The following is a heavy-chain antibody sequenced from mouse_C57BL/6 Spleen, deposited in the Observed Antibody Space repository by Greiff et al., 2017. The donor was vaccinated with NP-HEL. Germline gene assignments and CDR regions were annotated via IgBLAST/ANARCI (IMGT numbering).Heavy chain of an antibody. CDR1: GFTFSSYA. Sequence: EVMLVESGGGLVKPGGSLKLSCAASGFTFSSYAMSWVRQTPEKRLEWVATISDGGSYTYYPDNVKGRFTISRDNAKNNLYLQMSHLKSEDTAMYYCAREGSTTAFDYWGQGTTLTVSS. J-gene: IGHJ2*01. D-gene: IGHD1-2*01. CDR2: ISDGGSYT. V-gene: IGHV5-4*01. CDR3: AREGSTTAFDY.